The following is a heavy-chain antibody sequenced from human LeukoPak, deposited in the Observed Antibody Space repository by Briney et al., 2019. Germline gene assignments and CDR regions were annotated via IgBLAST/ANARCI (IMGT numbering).Heavy chain of an antibody. CDR2: IIPIFGTA. Sequence: ASVKVSCKASGGTFSSYAISWVRQAPGQGLEWMGGIIPIFGTANYAQKFQGRVTITADESTSTAYMELSSLRSEDTAVYYCVRAYNWNYGGAFDIWGQGTMVTVSS. CDR3: VRAYNWNYGGAFDI. D-gene: IGHD1-7*01. CDR1: GGTFSSYA. J-gene: IGHJ3*02. V-gene: IGHV1-69*13.